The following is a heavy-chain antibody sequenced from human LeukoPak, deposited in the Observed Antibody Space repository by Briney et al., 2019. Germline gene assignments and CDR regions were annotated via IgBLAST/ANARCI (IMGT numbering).Heavy chain of an antibody. CDR1: GGTFSSYA. CDR3: ARARPLDYGDYVSYFDY. V-gene: IGHV1-69*04. Sequence: SVKVSCKASGGTFSSYAISWVRQAPGQGLEWMGRIIPILGIANYAQKFQGRVTITADKSTSTAYMELSSVTAADTAVYYCARARPLDYGDYVSYFDYWGQGTLVTVSS. J-gene: IGHJ4*02. D-gene: IGHD4-17*01. CDR2: IIPILGIA.